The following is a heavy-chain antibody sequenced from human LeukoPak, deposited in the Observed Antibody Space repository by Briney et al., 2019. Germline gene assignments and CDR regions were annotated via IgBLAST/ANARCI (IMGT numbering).Heavy chain of an antibody. V-gene: IGHV1-2*02. D-gene: IGHD3-3*01. Sequence: ASVKVSCKASGYTFNGYFMHWVRQAPGQGLEWMGWINPDTGGTNYAQKFQGRVTLTRYTSISTAYMELSRLTSDDTAVYFCAVNWRSGFFDYWGQGTLVTVSS. CDR2: INPDTGGT. CDR3: AVNWRSGFFDY. J-gene: IGHJ4*02. CDR1: GYTFNGYF.